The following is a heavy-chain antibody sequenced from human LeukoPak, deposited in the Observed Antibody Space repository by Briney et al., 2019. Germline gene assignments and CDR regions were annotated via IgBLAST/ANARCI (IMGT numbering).Heavy chain of an antibody. D-gene: IGHD6-13*01. CDR2: ISWNSGSI. J-gene: IGHJ4*02. V-gene: IGHV3-9*01. CDR1: GFTFDDYA. Sequence: GGSLRLSCAASGFTFDDYAMHWVRQAPGKGLEWVSGISWNSGSIGYADSVKGRFTISRDNAKNSLYLQMNSLRAEDTALYYCAKALGIAAAGTFDYWGQETLVTVSS. CDR3: AKALGIAAAGTFDY.